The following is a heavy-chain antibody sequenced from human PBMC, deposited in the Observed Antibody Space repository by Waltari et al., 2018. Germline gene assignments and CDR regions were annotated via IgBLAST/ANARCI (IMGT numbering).Heavy chain of an antibody. J-gene: IGHJ4*02. CDR3: ARGWELSYFDY. CDR1: GGSISSHY. CDR2: IYYSGST. V-gene: IGHV4-59*11. D-gene: IGHD1-26*01. Sequence: QVQLQESGPGLVKPSETLSLTCTVSGGSISSHYWSWIRQPSGKGLEWIGNIYYSGSTNYNPSLKSRVTISVDTSKNQFSLKLSSVTAADTAVYYCARGWELSYFDYWGQGTLVTVSS.